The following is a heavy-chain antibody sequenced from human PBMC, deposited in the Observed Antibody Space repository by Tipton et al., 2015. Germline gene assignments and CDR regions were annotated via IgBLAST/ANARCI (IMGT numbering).Heavy chain of an antibody. V-gene: IGHV3-30*03. CDR1: GFIFRNFD. Sequence: SLRLSCAASGFIFRNFDMHWVRQAPGKGLEWVAVISYDGSKKYNADSVKGRFTISRDNSKNTLYLQMNSLRAEDTAVYYCARDPLTGGWYRNLDYWGQGTLVTVSS. CDR2: ISYDGSKK. J-gene: IGHJ4*02. CDR3: ARDPLTGGWYRNLDY. D-gene: IGHD6-19*01.